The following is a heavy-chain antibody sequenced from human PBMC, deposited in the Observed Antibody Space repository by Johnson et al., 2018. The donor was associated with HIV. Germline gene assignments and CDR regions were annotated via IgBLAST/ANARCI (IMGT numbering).Heavy chain of an antibody. J-gene: IGHJ3*02. CDR1: GFIFSSYG. CDR3: ARVRRSGTYYVDAFDI. D-gene: IGHD1-26*01. CDR2: ISYDGSNK. V-gene: IGHV3-30*19. Sequence: QVQLVESGGGVVQPGRSVRLSCAASGFIFSSYGMHWVRQAPGKGLEWVAVISYDGSNKYYADSVKGRFTISRDNSKNTLYLQMNSLRAEDTAVYYCARVRRSGTYYVDAFDIWGQGTMVTVSS.